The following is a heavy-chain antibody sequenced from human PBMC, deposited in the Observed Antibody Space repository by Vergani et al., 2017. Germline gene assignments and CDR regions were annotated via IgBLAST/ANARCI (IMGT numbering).Heavy chain of an antibody. D-gene: IGHD2-2*01. Sequence: QLQLQESGSGLVKPSQTLSLTCAVSGGSISSGGYSWSWIRQPPGKGLEWIGYIYHSGSTYYNPSLKSRVTISVDRSKNQFSLKLSSVTAADTAVYYCARKGYCRSTSCLGDYMDVWGKGTTVTVSS. V-gene: IGHV4-30-2*01. CDR1: GGSISSGGYS. CDR2: IYHSGST. CDR3: ARKGYCRSTSCLGDYMDV. J-gene: IGHJ6*03.